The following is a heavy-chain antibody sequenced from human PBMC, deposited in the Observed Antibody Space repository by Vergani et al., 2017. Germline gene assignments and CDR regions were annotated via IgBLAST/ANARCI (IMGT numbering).Heavy chain of an antibody. J-gene: IGHJ6*02. D-gene: IGHD3-3*01. CDR1: GYSFTSYW. CDR3: ASSRVVIADYYGMGV. Sequence: EVQLVQSGAEVKKPGESLRISCKGSGYSFTSYWISWVRQMPGKGLEWMGRIDPSDSYTNYSPSFQGHVTISADKSISTAYLQWSSLKASDTAMYYCASSRVVIADYYGMGVWGQGTTVTVSS. CDR2: IDPSDSYT. V-gene: IGHV5-10-1*01.